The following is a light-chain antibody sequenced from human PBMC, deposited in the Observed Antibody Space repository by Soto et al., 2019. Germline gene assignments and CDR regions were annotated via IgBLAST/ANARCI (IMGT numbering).Light chain of an antibody. CDR1: SSDVGGYKY. V-gene: IGLV2-14*01. CDR3: NSYTDRITFYL. Sequence: QSVLTQPASVSGSPGQSITISCTGTSSDVGGYKYVSWYQQHPGKAPKLMIYEVSNRPSGVANRFSGSKSGNTASLTISGLQAEDEADYYCNSYTDRITFYLFGTGPKV. J-gene: IGLJ1*01. CDR2: EVS.